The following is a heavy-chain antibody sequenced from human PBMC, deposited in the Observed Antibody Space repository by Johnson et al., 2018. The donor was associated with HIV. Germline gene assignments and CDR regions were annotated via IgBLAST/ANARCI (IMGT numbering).Heavy chain of an antibody. D-gene: IGHD1-26*01. CDR2: ISSSGSTI. CDR3: AKGSKWEPRDAFDI. J-gene: IGHJ3*02. Sequence: VQLVESGGGLVQPGGSLRLSCAASGFTFSDYYMSWIRQAPGKGLEWVSYISSSGSTIYYADSVKGRFTISRDNAKNSLYLQMNSLRAEDTALYYCAKGSKWEPRDAFDIWGQGTMVTVSS. CDR1: GFTFSDYY. V-gene: IGHV3-11*01.